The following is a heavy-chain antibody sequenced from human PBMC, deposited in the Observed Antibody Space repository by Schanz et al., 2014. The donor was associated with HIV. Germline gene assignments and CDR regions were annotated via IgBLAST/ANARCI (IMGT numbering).Heavy chain of an antibody. D-gene: IGHD3-10*01. J-gene: IGHJ6*02. V-gene: IGHV3-21*02. Sequence: EVQLVESGGRLVKPGGSLSLSCAASGFSFSYYGMNWVRQAPGKGLEWVSSISSSSSYIYYADSVKGRFTISRDNAKNSLYLQMNSLRAEDTAVYYCARELIYGSGMHGMDVWGQGTTVTVSS. CDR3: ARELIYGSGMHGMDV. CDR2: ISSSSSYI. CDR1: GFSFSYYG.